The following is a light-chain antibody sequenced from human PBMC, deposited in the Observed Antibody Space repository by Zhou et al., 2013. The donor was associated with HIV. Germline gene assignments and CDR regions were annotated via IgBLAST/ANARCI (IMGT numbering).Light chain of an antibody. CDR2: SAP. Sequence: DIQMTQSPSSVSASVGDSVTITCRASQYISNFLAWYQKKPGKAPKFLIYSAPSLRSGGPSRFSGSGSGTEFTLTISSLQPEDFATYYCQHTFTTPITFGGGTRVEIK. V-gene: IGKV1-12*01. J-gene: IGKJ4*01. CDR3: QHTFTTPIT. CDR1: QYISNF.